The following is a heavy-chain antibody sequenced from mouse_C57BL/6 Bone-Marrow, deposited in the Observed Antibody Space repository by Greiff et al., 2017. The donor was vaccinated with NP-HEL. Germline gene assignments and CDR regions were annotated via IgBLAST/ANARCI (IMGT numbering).Heavy chain of an antibody. CDR1: GFSLSTFGMG. V-gene: IGHV8-8*01. D-gene: IGHD1-1*01. J-gene: IGHJ4*01. CDR2: IWWDDDK. Sequence: QVTLKESGPGILQPSQTLSLTCSFSGFSLSTFGMGVGWIRQPSGKGLEWLAHIWWDDDKYYNPALKSRLTISKDTSKNQVFLKIANVDTADTATDYCARHYYGSRTYAMDYWGQGTSVTVSS. CDR3: ARHYYGSRTYAMDY.